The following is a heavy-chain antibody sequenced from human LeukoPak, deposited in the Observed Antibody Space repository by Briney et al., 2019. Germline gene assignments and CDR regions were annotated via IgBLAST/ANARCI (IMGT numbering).Heavy chain of an antibody. V-gene: IGHV4-39*01. J-gene: IGHJ4*02. D-gene: IGHD1-26*01. CDR1: RGSISSSSSC. CDR2: ICYSGTT. Sequence: SETLSLTCTVSRGSISSSSSCAGCIRHPPGNWLEWIGSICYSGTTYYNPSLGGRVIIPVDTYKNQFSLTLTSLTAADTAVYYCARPKVGATRGFDYWGQGTLVTVSS. CDR3: ARPKVGATRGFDY.